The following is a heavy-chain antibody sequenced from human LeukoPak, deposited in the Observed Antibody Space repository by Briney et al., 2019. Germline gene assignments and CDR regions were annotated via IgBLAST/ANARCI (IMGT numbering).Heavy chain of an antibody. CDR2: IYPGDSDT. V-gene: IGHV5-51*01. J-gene: IGHJ4*02. CDR3: AVLASRYSNSPDF. CDR1: GYSFTTSW. D-gene: IGHD6-6*01. Sequence: GESLKVSCKGSGYSFTTSWIAWVRQMPGKGLEGVGIIYPGDSDTRYSPSFQGQVTISVDKSISTAYLHWSSLKASDSAMYYCAVLASRYSNSPDFWGQGTLVTVSS.